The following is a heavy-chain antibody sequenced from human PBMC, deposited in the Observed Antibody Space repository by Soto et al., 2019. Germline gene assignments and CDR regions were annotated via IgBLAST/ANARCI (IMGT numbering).Heavy chain of an antibody. CDR2: INHSGST. J-gene: IGHJ6*02. V-gene: IGHV4-34*01. CDR3: ARQLGVTTSPRYYYYGMDV. Sequence: PWETLSLTCAVYGGSFSGYYWSWIRQPPGKVLEWIGEINHSGSTNYNPSLKSRVTISVDTSKTQFSLKLSSVTAADTAVYYCARQLGVTTSPRYYYYGMDVWGQGTTVTVSS. D-gene: IGHD4-17*01. CDR1: GGSFSGYY.